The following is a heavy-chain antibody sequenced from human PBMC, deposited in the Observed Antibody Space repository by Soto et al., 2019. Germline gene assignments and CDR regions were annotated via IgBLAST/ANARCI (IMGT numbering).Heavy chain of an antibody. CDR1: GGSISSGGYY. V-gene: IGHV4-31*03. D-gene: IGHD3-3*01. J-gene: IGHJ6*04. Sequence: SETLSLTCTVSGGSISSGGYYWSWIRHHPVKALECIGYVYYSGSTYYNPALKSRVTISVDTSKNQFSLKLSSLTAADTALYYCGRVVGEVWRCLLSSVFNMGGKGKLATISS. CDR3: GRVVGEVWRCLLSSVFNM. CDR2: VYYSGST.